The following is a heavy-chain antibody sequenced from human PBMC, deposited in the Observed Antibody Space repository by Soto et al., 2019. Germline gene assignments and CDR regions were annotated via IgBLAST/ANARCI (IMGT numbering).Heavy chain of an antibody. J-gene: IGHJ4*02. V-gene: IGHV3-23*01. CDR1: GFTFSSYA. CDR2: ISGSGDST. Sequence: EVQLLESGGGLVQRGGSLRLSCAASGFTFSSYAMSWVRQAPGKGLEWVSGISGSGDSTYYADSVKGRFIISRDNSKNTLYLQMNGLGVEDTAVYYCAKTPPYCGGDCYGDWGQGTLVTVSS. CDR3: AKTPPYCGGDCYGD. D-gene: IGHD2-21*02.